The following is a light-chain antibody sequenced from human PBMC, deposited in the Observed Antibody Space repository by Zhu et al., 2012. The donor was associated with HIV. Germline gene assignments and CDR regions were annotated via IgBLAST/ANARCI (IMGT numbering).Light chain of an antibody. V-gene: IGKV3-20*01. Sequence: APRLLIYGASRRDIGVPDRFSGSASGTDFTLTVSRLEPEDFAVYYCHQYGSSPDTFGQGTKLEI. J-gene: IGKJ2*01. CDR3: HQYGSSPDT. CDR2: GAS.